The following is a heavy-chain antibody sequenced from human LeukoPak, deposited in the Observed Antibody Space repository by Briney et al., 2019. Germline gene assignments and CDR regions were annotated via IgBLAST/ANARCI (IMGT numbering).Heavy chain of an antibody. CDR1: GFTLSSYE. V-gene: IGHV3-48*03. J-gene: IGHJ4*02. CDR3: AKDLLVRGIMSPTEIDY. D-gene: IGHD3-10*01. CDR2: MSSSGNSK. Sequence: GGSLRLSCAASGFTLSSYEMNWVRQAPGKGLEWDSYMSSSGNSKHYADSVKGRFTISRDNAKNSLYLQMNSLRAEDTAVYYCAKDLLVRGIMSPTEIDYWGQGTLVTVSS.